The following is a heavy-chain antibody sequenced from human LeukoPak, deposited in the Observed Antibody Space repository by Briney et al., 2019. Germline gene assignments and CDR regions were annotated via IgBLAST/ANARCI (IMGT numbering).Heavy chain of an antibody. J-gene: IGHJ4*02. D-gene: IGHD3-3*01. CDR1: GYTFTSYD. CDR3: ARDGKGRYDFRENDY. CDR2: ISAYNGNT. Sequence: ASVKVSCKASGYTFTSYDISWVRQAPGQGLEWMGWISAYNGNTNYAQKLQGRVTMTTDTSTSTAYMELRSLRSDDTAVYYCARDGKGRYDFRENDYWGQGTLVTVSS. V-gene: IGHV1-18*01.